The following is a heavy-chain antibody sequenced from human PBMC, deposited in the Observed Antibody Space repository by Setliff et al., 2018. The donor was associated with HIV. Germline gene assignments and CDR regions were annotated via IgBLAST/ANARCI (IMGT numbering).Heavy chain of an antibody. CDR2: ITSRSVST. J-gene: IGHJ4*02. CDR1: GLTFSSYW. CDR3: ARVYVANIAAAGPYFDY. V-gene: IGHV3-48*04. Sequence: PGGSLRLSCAASGLTFSSYWIRWVRQAPGKGLEWVSSITSRSVSTYYADSVKGRFTISRDNANDSLYLQMNTLRAEDTAVYYCARVYVANIAAAGPYFDYWGQGTLVTVSS. D-gene: IGHD6-13*01.